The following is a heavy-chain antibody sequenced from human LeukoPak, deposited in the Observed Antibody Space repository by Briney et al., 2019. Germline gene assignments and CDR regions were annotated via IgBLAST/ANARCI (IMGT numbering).Heavy chain of an antibody. CDR3: ARERYCSGGSCYSGALDT. CDR1: GYTFTSYG. D-gene: IGHD2-15*01. CDR2: ISAHNGNT. Sequence: ASVKVSCKASGYTFTSYGISWVRQAPGQGLEWMGWISAHNGNTDYAQKFQGRVTMTTDTSTGTAYMELRSLRSDDRAVYYCARERYCSGGSCYSGALDTWGQGTMVTVSS. J-gene: IGHJ3*02. V-gene: IGHV1-18*01.